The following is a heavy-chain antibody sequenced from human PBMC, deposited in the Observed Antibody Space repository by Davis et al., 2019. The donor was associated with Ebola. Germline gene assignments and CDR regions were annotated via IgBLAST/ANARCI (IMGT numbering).Heavy chain of an antibody. CDR1: GGTLSSHS. CDR3: ARADIVATIVPSDY. Sequence: AASVKVSCKAPGGTLSSHSISWVRQAPGQGLEWMGGLIPISNIPGYAQKFQGRVTITADKSTSTAYMELRSLRSDDTAVYYCARADIVATIVPSDYWGQGTLVTVSS. V-gene: IGHV1-69*10. D-gene: IGHD5-12*01. CDR2: LIPISNIP. J-gene: IGHJ4*02.